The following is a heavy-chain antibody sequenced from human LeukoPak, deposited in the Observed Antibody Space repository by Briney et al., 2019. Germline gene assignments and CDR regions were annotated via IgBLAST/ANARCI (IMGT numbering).Heavy chain of an antibody. CDR3: AKAGGWPYYFDY. J-gene: IGHJ4*02. CDR1: GFTFSSYA. V-gene: IGHV3-23*01. Sequence: GGSLRLSCAASGFTFSSYAMSWVRQAPGKGLEWVSAISGSGGSTYYADSVKGRFTISRDNSKNTLYLQLNSLRAEDTAVYYCAKAGGWPYYFDYWGQGTLVTVSS. D-gene: IGHD6-19*01. CDR2: ISGSGGST.